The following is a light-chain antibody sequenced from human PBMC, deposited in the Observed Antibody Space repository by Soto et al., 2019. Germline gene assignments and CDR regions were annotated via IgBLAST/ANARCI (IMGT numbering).Light chain of an antibody. J-gene: IGKJ1*01. CDR3: QQYYSTPQT. V-gene: IGKV4-1*01. CDR1: HGVLYSSNNKNY. CDR2: WAS. Sequence: DIVMTQSPDALAVFLGEGATMNCNASHGVLYSSNNKNYLAWYQQKPGQPPKLLIYWASTRESGVPDRFSGSGSGTDFTLTISSLQAEDVAVYYCQQYYSTPQTFGQGTKVDIK.